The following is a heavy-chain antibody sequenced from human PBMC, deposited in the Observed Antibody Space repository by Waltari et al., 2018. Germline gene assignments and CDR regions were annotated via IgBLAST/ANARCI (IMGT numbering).Heavy chain of an antibody. D-gene: IGHD6-19*01. V-gene: IGHV1-69*08. CDR2: SIPSCGTA. CDR3: ARESYSSGWNDFQH. Sequence: QVQLVQSGAEVKKPGSSVKVSCKASGGTFSSYAISWGRQAPGQGLEWRGRSIPSCGTANYAQKFQGRVTITADKATSTAYMELSSLRSEDTAVYYCARESYSSGWNDFQHWGQGTLVTVSS. J-gene: IGHJ1*01. CDR1: GGTFSSYA.